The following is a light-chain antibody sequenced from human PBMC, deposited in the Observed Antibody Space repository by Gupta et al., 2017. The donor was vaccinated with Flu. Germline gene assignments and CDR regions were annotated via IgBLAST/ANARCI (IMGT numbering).Light chain of an antibody. CDR1: NSDVGTYIL. V-gene: IGLV2-23*01. CDR2: ESN. CDR3: CSYAGGSTLEI. Sequence: QSALTQPASVSGSPGQSITISCTGTNSDVGTYILVSWYQQHPGKAPKLMIYESNKRPSGFSNRFSGSQSGNTASLTISGLQAEDEADYYCCSYAGGSTLEIFGGGTKLTVL. J-gene: IGLJ2*01.